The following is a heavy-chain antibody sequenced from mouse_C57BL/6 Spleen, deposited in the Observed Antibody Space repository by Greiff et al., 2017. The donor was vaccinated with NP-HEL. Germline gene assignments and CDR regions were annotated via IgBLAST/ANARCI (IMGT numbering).Heavy chain of an antibody. CDR3: APSPRAGSSYFDY. CDR1: GYTFTSYW. CDR2: IYPSSGYT. V-gene: IGHV1-7*01. Sequence: QVQLQQSGAELAKPGASVKLSCKASGYTFTSYWMHWVKQRPGQGLEWIGYIYPSSGYTKYNQKFKDKATLTADKSSSTAYMQLSSLTYEDSAVYYCAPSPRAGSSYFDYWGQGTTLTVSS. D-gene: IGHD1-1*01. J-gene: IGHJ2*01.